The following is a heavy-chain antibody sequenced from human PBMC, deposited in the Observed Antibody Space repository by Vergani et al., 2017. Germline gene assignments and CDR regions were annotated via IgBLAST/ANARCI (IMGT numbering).Heavy chain of an antibody. D-gene: IGHD3-10*01. CDR3: SKDPYGSGSYDRYLNYYYGMDV. Sequence: EVQLLESGGGLVQPGGSLRLSCAASGFTFSSYAMSWVRQAPGKGLEWVSAISGSGGSTYYADSVKGRFTISRDNSKNTLYLQMNSLIAEDTAVYYFSKDPYGSGSYDRYLNYYYGMDVWGQGTTVTVSS. CDR2: ISGSGGST. J-gene: IGHJ6*02. CDR1: GFTFSSYA. V-gene: IGHV3-23*01.